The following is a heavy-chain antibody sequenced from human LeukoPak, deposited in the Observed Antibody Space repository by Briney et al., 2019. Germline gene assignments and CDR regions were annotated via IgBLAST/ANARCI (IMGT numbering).Heavy chain of an antibody. D-gene: IGHD3-3*01. CDR1: GFTFSSYS. CDR2: ISSSSSTI. CDR3: ARDFSPPYDLYMDV. Sequence: GGSLRLSCAASGFTFSSYSMNWVRQAPGKGLEWVSYISSSSSTIYYADSVKGRFTISRDNAKNSLYLQMNSLRAEDTAVYYCARDFSPPYDLYMDVWGKGTTVTVSS. V-gene: IGHV3-48*01. J-gene: IGHJ6*03.